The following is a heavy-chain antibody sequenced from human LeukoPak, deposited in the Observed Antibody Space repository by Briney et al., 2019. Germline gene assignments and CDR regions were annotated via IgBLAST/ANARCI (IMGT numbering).Heavy chain of an antibody. CDR3: ARPVQLWLFDY. D-gene: IGHD5-18*01. CDR2: IYHSGST. Sequence: SETLSLTCAVSGYSISSGYHWGWIRQPPGKGLEWIGSIYHSGSTYYNPSLKSRVTISVDTSKNQFSLKLSSVTAADTAVYYCARPVQLWLFDYWGQGTLVTVSS. V-gene: IGHV4-38-2*01. CDR1: GYSISSGYH. J-gene: IGHJ4*02.